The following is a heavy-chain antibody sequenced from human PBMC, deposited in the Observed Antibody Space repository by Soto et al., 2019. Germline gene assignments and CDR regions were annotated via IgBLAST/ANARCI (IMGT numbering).Heavy chain of an antibody. V-gene: IGHV3-30-3*01. J-gene: IGHJ6*02. CDR3: ARGLRGYSGYDFIVHYYYYGMDV. Sequence: GGSLRLSCAASGFTFGSYAMHWVRQAPGKGLEWVAVISYDGSNKYYADSVKGRFTISRDNSKNTLYLQMNSLRAEDTAVYYCARGLRGYSGYDFIVHYYYYGMDVWGQGTTVTVSS. D-gene: IGHD5-12*01. CDR2: ISYDGSNK. CDR1: GFTFGSYA.